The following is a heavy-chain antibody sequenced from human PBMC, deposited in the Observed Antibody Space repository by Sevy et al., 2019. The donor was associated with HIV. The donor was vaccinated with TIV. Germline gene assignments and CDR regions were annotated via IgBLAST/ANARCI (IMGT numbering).Heavy chain of an antibody. Sequence: GGSLRLSCAASGFTFSSYSMNWVRQAPGKGLEWVSYISSSSSTIYYADSVKGRFTISRDNAKNSLYLQMNSPRDEDTAVYYCARDSLPYDFWSGYYYYYYYGMDVWGQGTTVTVSS. CDR2: ISSSSSTI. CDR1: GFTFSSYS. CDR3: ARDSLPYDFWSGYYYYYYYGMDV. V-gene: IGHV3-48*02. J-gene: IGHJ6*02. D-gene: IGHD3-3*01.